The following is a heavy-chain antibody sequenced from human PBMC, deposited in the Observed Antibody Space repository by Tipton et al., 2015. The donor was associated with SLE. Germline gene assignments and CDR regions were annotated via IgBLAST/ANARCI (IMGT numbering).Heavy chain of an antibody. Sequence: TLSLTCTVSGDSISSYYWSWIRQPPGKGLEWIGYIYYSGSTNYNPSLKSRVTISVDTSKTQFSLKLNSVTAADTAVYYCAGDKGTLVARLYYYYGMDVWGQGTTVTVSS. J-gene: IGHJ6*02. V-gene: IGHV4-59*01. CDR3: AGDKGTLVARLYYYYGMDV. CDR2: IYYSGST. D-gene: IGHD2-2*01. CDR1: GDSISSYY.